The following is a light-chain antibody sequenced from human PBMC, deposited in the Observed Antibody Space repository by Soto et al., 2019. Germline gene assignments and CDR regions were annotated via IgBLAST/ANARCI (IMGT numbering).Light chain of an antibody. Sequence: QSMLTQPPSASGTPGQRVTISCSGSTSNLGSNFIYWYQQLPGAAPKLLISRNNQRPSGVPDRFSGSKSGTSASLAISGLRSEDEADYHCAAWDDSLSGVVFGGGTKLTVL. CDR1: TSNLGSNF. CDR2: RNN. J-gene: IGLJ3*02. CDR3: AAWDDSLSGVV. V-gene: IGLV1-47*01.